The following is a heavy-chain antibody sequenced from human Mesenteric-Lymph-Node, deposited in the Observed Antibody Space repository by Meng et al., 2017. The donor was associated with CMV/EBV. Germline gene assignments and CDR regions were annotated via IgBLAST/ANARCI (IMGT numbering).Heavy chain of an antibody. V-gene: IGHV1-46*01. D-gene: IGHD3-22*01. CDR3: AIGGLMNSYDDMGYYYPFDY. Sequence: ASVTVSCKPSEYVFTSYYIHWVRQAPGNGLEWTGIINPSGDSARYSEDFLDRVTLTGDTSTSTVYMDLSSLRSEDTAVYYCAIGGLMNSYDDMGYYYPFDYWGQGTLVTVSS. CDR1: EYVFTSYY. J-gene: IGHJ4*02. CDR2: INPSGDSA.